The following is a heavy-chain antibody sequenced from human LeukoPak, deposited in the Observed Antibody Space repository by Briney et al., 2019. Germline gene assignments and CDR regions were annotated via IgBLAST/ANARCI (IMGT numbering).Heavy chain of an antibody. J-gene: IGHJ4*02. CDR3: ESGTPQRWSSF. Sequence: SETLSLTCTVSGDSIKSSSYYWAWVRQPPGKGLEWIASIYYSGTTYYNPSLRSRVTISLDTSRNQHSLKLSPVTAADTAIYDCESGTPQRWSSFWGQGTLVTVSS. CDR2: IYYSGTT. CDR1: GDSIKSSSYY. V-gene: IGHV4-39*07. D-gene: IGHD3-10*01.